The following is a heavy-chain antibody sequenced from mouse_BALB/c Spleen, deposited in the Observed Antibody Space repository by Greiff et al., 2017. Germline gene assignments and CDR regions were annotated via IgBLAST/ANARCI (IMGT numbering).Heavy chain of an antibody. D-gene: IGHD2-14*01. CDR2: ISSGGST. CDR3: ARRRYDGYFDY. Sequence: DVMLVESGGGLVKPGGSLKLSCAASGFTFSSYAMSWVRQTPEKRLEWVASISSGGSTYYPDSVKGRFTISRDNARNILYLQMSSLRSEDTAMYYCARRRYDGYFDYWGQGTTLTVSS. V-gene: IGHV5-6-5*01. J-gene: IGHJ2*01. CDR1: GFTFSSYA.